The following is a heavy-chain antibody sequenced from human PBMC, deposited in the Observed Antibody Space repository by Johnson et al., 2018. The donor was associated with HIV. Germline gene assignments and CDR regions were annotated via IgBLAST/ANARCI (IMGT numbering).Heavy chain of an antibody. CDR3: VRDVGPLDI. Sequence: VQLVESGGGLVQPGGSLRLSCAASGFTVSGNYMNWVRQAPGKGLEWVSVIYSDESTYYADSVQGRFTLSRDNSKNTLYLQMNSLRVEDTAVYYCVRDVGPLDIWGQGTLVTVS. CDR2: IYSDEST. CDR1: GFTVSGNY. V-gene: IGHV3-66*01. J-gene: IGHJ3*02.